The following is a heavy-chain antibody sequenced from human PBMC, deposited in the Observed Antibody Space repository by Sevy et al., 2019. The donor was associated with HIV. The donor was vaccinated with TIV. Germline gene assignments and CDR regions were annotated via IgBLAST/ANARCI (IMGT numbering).Heavy chain of an antibody. J-gene: IGHJ6*02. V-gene: IGHV3-30*02. CDR3: AKDAHLELPYYYGMDA. Sequence: GGSLRLSCAASGFTFSSYGMHWVRQAPGKGLEWVAFIRYDGSNKYYADSVKGRFTISRDNSKNTLYLQMNSLRAEDTAVYYCAKDAHLELPYYYGMDAWGQGTTVTVSS. D-gene: IGHD3-3*01. CDR1: GFTFSSYG. CDR2: IRYDGSNK.